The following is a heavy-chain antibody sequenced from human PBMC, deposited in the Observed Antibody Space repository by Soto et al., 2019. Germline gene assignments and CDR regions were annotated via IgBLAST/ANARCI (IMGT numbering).Heavy chain of an antibody. Sequence: QVQLVQSGAEVKKPGASVKVSCKASGYTFTSYGISWVRQAPGQGLEWMGWISAYNGNTNYAQKLQGRVTMTTDTYTSTAYMELRSLRSDDTAVYYCASPGALYYYDSSGSEDAFDIWGQGTMVTVSS. J-gene: IGHJ3*02. CDR3: ASPGALYYYDSSGSEDAFDI. V-gene: IGHV1-18*04. D-gene: IGHD3-22*01. CDR1: GYTFTSYG. CDR2: ISAYNGNT.